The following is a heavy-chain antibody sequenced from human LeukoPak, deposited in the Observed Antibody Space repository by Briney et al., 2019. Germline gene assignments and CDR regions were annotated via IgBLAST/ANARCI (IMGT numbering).Heavy chain of an antibody. D-gene: IGHD3-9*01. CDR1: GGSISSYY. J-gene: IGHJ4*02. Sequence: PSETLPLTCTVSGGSISSYYWSWIRQPPGKGLEWIGYIYYSGRTNYNPSLKSRVTMSVDTSKNQFSLKLSSVTAADTAVYYCARPYYDILTGSIHPPYLADWGQGTLVTVSS. V-gene: IGHV4-59*12. CDR2: IYYSGRT. CDR3: ARPYYDILTGSIHPPYLAD.